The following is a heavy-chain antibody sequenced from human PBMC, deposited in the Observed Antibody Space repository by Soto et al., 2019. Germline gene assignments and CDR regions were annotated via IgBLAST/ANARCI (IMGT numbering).Heavy chain of an antibody. CDR2: ISGSGGST. CDR1: GSTFISDA. Sequence: PGVSLTLSCAPSGSTFISDAMSWVRQAPGKGLEWVSAISGSGGSTYYADSVKGRFTISRDNSKNTLYLQMNSLRAEHTAVYYCAQEGLEDQLLVVSYLDPWGEG. D-gene: IGHD2-2*01. V-gene: IGHV3-23*01. J-gene: IGHJ5*02. CDR3: AQEGLEDQLLVVSYLDP.